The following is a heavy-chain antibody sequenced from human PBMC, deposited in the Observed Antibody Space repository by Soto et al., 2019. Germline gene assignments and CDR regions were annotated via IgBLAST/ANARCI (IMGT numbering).Heavy chain of an antibody. CDR1: GGYFGGYY. Sequence: PSETLSLTCAAYGGYFGGYYWSWVRQPPGKGLEWIGETNHSGSTNYNPSLKSRVTISVDTSKNQFSLKLSSVTAADTAVYYCARGKPRYCSSTSCYSHYYYYGMDVWGQGTTVTVSS. V-gene: IGHV4-34*01. D-gene: IGHD2-2*01. CDR2: TNHSGST. J-gene: IGHJ6*02. CDR3: ARGKPRYCSSTSCYSHYYYYGMDV.